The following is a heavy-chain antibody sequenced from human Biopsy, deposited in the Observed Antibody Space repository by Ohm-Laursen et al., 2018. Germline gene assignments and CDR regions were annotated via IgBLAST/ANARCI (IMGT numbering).Heavy chain of an antibody. J-gene: IGHJ3*02. CDR1: GGFISTYY. Sequence: PGTLSLTCTVSGGFISTYYWNWIRQPAGKALEWIGRIYNTGSTNYNPSLQSRVTMSVDTSKNQFSLKMSSVTAADTAVYYCARDLPYYENSGYGAFDMWGQGTMATVSS. D-gene: IGHD3-22*01. V-gene: IGHV4-4*07. CDR3: ARDLPYYENSGYGAFDM. CDR2: IYNTGST.